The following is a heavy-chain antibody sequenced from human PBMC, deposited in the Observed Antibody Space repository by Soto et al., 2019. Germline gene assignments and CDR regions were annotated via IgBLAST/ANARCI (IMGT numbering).Heavy chain of an antibody. J-gene: IGHJ6*02. Sequence: ASVKVSCKASGYTFTGYYMHWVRQAPGQGLEWMGWINPNSGGTNYAQKFQGWVTMTRDTSISTAYMELSRLRSDDTAVYYCAREWKYDFWSGTYYYYYYGMDVWGQGTTVTVSS. CDR2: INPNSGGT. CDR3: AREWKYDFWSGTYYYYYYGMDV. V-gene: IGHV1-2*04. D-gene: IGHD3-3*01. CDR1: GYTFTGYY.